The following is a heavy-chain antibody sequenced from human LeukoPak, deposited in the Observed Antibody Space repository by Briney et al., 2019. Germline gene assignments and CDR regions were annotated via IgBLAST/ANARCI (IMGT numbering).Heavy chain of an antibody. V-gene: IGHV4-39*01. CDR2: IYYSGST. CDR1: GGSISSSSYY. J-gene: IGHJ6*02. CDR3: ARRYLGYCSGDNCPLNYYGMDV. D-gene: IGHD2-15*01. Sequence: SETLSLTCTVSGGSISSSSYYWGWIRQPPGKGLEWIGSIYYSGSTYYNPSLKSRVTISVDTSKNQFSLRLNSVTAADTAVYYCARRYLGYCSGDNCPLNYYGMDVWGQGTTVTVSS.